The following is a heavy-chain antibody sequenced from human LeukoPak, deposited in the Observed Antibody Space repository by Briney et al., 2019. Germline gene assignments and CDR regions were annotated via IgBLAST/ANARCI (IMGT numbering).Heavy chain of an antibody. CDR2: INHSGST. J-gene: IGHJ4*02. V-gene: IGHV4-34*01. D-gene: IGHD3-9*01. CDR1: GGSFSGYY. Sequence: SETLSLTCAVYGGSFSGYYWSWIRQPPGKGLEWIGEINHSGSTNYNPSLKSRVTISVDTSKNQFSLKLSSVTAADTAVYYCARREGYDILTGYYADYWGQETLVTVSS. CDR3: ARREGYDILTGYYADY.